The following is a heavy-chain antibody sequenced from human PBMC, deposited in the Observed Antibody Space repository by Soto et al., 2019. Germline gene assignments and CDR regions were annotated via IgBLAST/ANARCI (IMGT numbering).Heavy chain of an antibody. J-gene: IGHJ4*02. V-gene: IGHV4-39*01. CDR1: GGSISSSSYY. CDR3: ARLVYDSSGYRPG. Sequence: QLQLQESGPGLVKPSETLSLTCTVSGGSISSSSYYWGWIRQPRGKGLGWIGSIYYSGSTYYNPSLKSRVTISVDTSKSQFSLKLSSVTAADTAVYYCARLVYDSSGYRPGWGQGTLVTVSS. CDR2: IYYSGST. D-gene: IGHD3-22*01.